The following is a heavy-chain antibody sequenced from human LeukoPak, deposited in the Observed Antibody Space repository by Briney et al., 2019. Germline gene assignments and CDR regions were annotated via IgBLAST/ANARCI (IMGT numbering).Heavy chain of an antibody. D-gene: IGHD3-10*01. CDR2: ISYSGGST. CDR3: AKKYGSGSNYFDH. V-gene: IGHV3-23*01. Sequence: GGSLRLSCAASGFTFSSYAMSWVRQAPGKGLEWVSAISYSGGSTHYADSVKGRFTISRDNSKDTLYLQMNSLRAEDTAVYYCAKKYGSGSNYFDHWGQGTLVTVSS. J-gene: IGHJ4*02. CDR1: GFTFSSYA.